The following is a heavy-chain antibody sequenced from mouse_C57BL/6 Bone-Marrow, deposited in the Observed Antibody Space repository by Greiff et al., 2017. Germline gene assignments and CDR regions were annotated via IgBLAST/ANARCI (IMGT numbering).Heavy chain of an antibody. CDR3: ARVCLVPGDY. J-gene: IGHJ3*01. Sequence: VQLQQSGAELARPGASVKLSCKASGYTFTSYGISWVKQSPGQGLEWIGDIYPRSGNTYYNEKFKGKATLTADNSSSTAYMELRSLTSEDSAVXVCARVCLVPGDYWGKGTLVTVSA. CDR2: IYPRSGNT. V-gene: IGHV1-81*01. D-gene: IGHD5-1*01. CDR1: GYTFTSYG.